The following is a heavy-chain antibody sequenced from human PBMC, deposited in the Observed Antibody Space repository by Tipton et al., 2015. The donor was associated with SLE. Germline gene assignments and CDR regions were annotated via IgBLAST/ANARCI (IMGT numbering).Heavy chain of an antibody. CDR1: GFTFSSYW. CDR3: ARGTGDYDFWSGYPSDYFNY. V-gene: IGHV3-74*01. Sequence: SLRLSCAASGFTFSSYWMHWVRQAPGKGLVWVSRINSDGSSTSYADSVKGRVTISRDNAKNTLYLQMNSLRAEDTAVYYCARGTGDYDFWSGYPSDYFNYWGQGTLVTVSS. D-gene: IGHD3-3*01. CDR2: INSDGSST. J-gene: IGHJ4*02.